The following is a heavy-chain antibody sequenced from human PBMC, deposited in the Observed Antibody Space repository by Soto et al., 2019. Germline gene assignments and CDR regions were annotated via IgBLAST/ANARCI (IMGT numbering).Heavy chain of an antibody. V-gene: IGHV3-30*03. D-gene: IGHD3-22*01. CDR3: ARESSGYYGQTHDDAFDI. CDR2: ISYDGSNK. Sequence: SLRLSCAASGFTFRNYGMHWVRQAPGKGLEWVAVISYDGSNKYYADSVKGRFTISRDNSKNTVYLQMNTLRAEDTAVYYCARESSGYYGQTHDDAFDIWGQGTMVTISS. CDR1: GFTFRNYG. J-gene: IGHJ3*02.